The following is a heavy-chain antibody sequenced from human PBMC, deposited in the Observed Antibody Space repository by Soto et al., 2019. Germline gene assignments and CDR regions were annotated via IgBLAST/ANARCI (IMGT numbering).Heavy chain of an antibody. J-gene: IGHJ6*03. CDR1: GFTFRSHS. V-gene: IGHV3-21*01. D-gene: IGHD2-2*01. CDR2: ISRSNSYI. Sequence: PGGSLRLSCAASGFTFRSHSMNWVRQAPGKGLEWVSSISRSNSYIYYADSVKGRFTISRDNAKNSLYLQMNSLSAEDTAVYYCARASSTQDYYYYYMDVWGKGTTVTVSS. CDR3: ARASSTQDYYYYYMDV.